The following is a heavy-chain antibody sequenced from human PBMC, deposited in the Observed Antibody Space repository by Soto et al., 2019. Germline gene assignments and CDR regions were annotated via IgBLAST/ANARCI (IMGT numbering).Heavy chain of an antibody. V-gene: IGHV1-2*02. CDR3: GSGDYGIFPY. J-gene: IGHJ4*02. CDR2: IDPKNGGT. CDR1: GYSISAYY. Sequence: QVQLVQSGTEVKKPGASVKVSCQASGYSISAYYIHWVRQAPGQGLEWMGWIDPKNGGTVSAQKFQGRLAMTRATSISTVYMGLSGLTSDDTAMYYCGSGDYGIFPYWGQGSLVTVSS. D-gene: IGHD4-17*01.